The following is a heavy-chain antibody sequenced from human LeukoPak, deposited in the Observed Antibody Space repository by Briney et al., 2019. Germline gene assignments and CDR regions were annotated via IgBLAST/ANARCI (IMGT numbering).Heavy chain of an antibody. CDR3: ARGRSSGWYGYYFDY. CDR2: INHSGST. CDR1: GGSFSGYY. D-gene: IGHD6-19*01. V-gene: IGHV4-34*01. J-gene: IGHJ4*02. Sequence: SETLSLTCAVYGGSFSGYYWSWIRQPPGKGLEWIGEINHSGSTNYNPSLKSRVTISVDTSKNQFSLKLSSVAAADTAVYYCARGRSSGWYGYYFDYWGQGTLVTVSS.